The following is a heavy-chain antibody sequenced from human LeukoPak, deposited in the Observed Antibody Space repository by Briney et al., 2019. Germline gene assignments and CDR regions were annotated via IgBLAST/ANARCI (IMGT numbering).Heavy chain of an antibody. D-gene: IGHD2-2*01. J-gene: IGHJ4*02. CDR2: MNPNSGNT. CDR1: GYTFTSYD. Sequence: GASVKVSCKASGYTFTSYDINWVRQATGQGLEGMGWMNPNSGNTGYAQKFQGRVTITADESTSTAYMELSSLRSEDTAVYYCARVRCSSTSCYPINQHFDYWGQGTLVTVSS. V-gene: IGHV1-8*03. CDR3: ARVRCSSTSCYPINQHFDY.